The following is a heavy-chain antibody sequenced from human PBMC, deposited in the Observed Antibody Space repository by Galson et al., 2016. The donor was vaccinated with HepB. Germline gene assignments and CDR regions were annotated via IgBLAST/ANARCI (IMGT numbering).Heavy chain of an antibody. CDR2: IIPIFGTT. V-gene: IGHV1-69*13. Sequence: SVKVSCKASAGTFSSYGISWVRQAPGQGLEWMGVIIPIFGTTDYAQNFQGRVTITADESTSTAYVELNNLRFEDTAVYYCARARGRYVPAAVYFDFWGQGTLVIVSS. D-gene: IGHD2-2*01. CDR1: AGTFSSYG. CDR3: ARARGRYVPAAVYFDF. J-gene: IGHJ4*02.